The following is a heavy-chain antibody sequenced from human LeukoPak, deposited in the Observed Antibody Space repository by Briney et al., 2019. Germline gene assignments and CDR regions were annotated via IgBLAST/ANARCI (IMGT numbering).Heavy chain of an antibody. CDR2: INWNGGST. Sequence: GGSLRLXCAASGFTFDDYGMSWVRQAPGKGLEWVSGINWNGGSTGYADSVKGRFTISRGNAKNSLYLQMNSLRAEDTALYYCARDYCSSTSCYFFDYWGQGTLVTVSS. CDR3: ARDYCSSTSCYFFDY. J-gene: IGHJ4*02. V-gene: IGHV3-20*04. D-gene: IGHD2-2*01. CDR1: GFTFDDYG.